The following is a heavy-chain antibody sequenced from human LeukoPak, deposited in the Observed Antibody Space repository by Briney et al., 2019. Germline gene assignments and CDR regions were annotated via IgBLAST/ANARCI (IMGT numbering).Heavy chain of an antibody. CDR1: GFIFSDYG. D-gene: IGHD3-10*01. Sequence: GGSLRLSCAASGFIFSDYGMHWVRQAPGKGLEWVASIRFDGSYHNYVDSVKGRFTISRDNTKNTLYLQMNSLRPEDTALYYCAKEWYVGSPPDYWGQGTQVTASS. CDR3: AKEWYVGSPPDY. J-gene: IGHJ4*02. V-gene: IGHV3-30*02. CDR2: IRFDGSYH.